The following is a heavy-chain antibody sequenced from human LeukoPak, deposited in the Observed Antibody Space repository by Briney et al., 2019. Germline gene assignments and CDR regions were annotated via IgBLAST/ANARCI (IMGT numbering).Heavy chain of an antibody. CDR1: GFTFISYA. CDR3: VTDPRWEPRDFDY. J-gene: IGHJ4*02. Sequence: GGSLRLSCAASGFTFISYAMSWVRQPPGKGLEWVGRIKIKTEGGATDYAATVRGRFTLSRDDSKNTLYLQMNSLKTEDTAVYYCVTDPRWEPRDFDYWGQGTLVTVSS. CDR2: IKIKTEGGAT. D-gene: IGHD1-26*01. V-gene: IGHV3-15*01.